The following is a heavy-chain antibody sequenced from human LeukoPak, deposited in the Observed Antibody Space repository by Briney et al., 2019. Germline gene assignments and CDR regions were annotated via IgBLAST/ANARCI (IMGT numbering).Heavy chain of an antibody. CDR1: GDSISGSSSY. V-gene: IGHV4-39*01. CDR3: ASGYGGDFVFY. CDR2: IYYSGST. Sequence: PSETLSLTCTVSGDSISGSSSYWGWIRQPPGEGLEWIGSIYYSGSTYYNTSLKSRVTISVDTSKNQFSLRLNSVTAADTAVYYCASGYGGDFVFYWGQGILVTVSS. D-gene: IGHD4-23*01. J-gene: IGHJ4*02.